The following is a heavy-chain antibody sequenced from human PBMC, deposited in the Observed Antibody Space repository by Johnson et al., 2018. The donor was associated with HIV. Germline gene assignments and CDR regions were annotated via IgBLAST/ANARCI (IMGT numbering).Heavy chain of an antibody. D-gene: IGHD6-13*01. J-gene: IGHJ3*02. CDR1: GFIFSSYW. V-gene: IGHV3-13*01. CDR3: ARIAARGAFDI. Sequence: VQLVESGGGLVQPGGSLRLSCAASGFIFSSYWMHWVRQAPGSVRGRFTISRENAKNSLYLQMNNLRAGDTAVYYCARIAARGAFDIWGQGTMVTVSS.